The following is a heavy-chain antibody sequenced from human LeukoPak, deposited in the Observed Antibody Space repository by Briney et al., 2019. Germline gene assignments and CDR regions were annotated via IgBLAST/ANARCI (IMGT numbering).Heavy chain of an antibody. D-gene: IGHD2-2*02. Sequence: GGSLRLSCAASGFTFSSFLMHWVRQAPGEGLVWVSRINTDGSSTTYADSVKGRFTISRDNAKNTLYLQMNSLRAEDTAVYYCARDREFCISTSCYKPLDYWGQGTMVTVSS. CDR2: INTDGSST. V-gene: IGHV3-74*01. CDR3: ARDREFCISTSCYKPLDY. CDR1: GFTFSSFL. J-gene: IGHJ4*02.